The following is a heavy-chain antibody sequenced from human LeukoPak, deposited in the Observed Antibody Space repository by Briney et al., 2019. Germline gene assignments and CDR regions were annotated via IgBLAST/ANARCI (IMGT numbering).Heavy chain of an antibody. CDR2: IYPGDSDA. CDR3: ARWQKVDTAMVSWFDP. CDR1: GYSFTNYW. D-gene: IGHD5-18*01. J-gene: IGHJ5*02. V-gene: IGHV5-51*01. Sequence: GESLKISCKGSGYSFTNYWIGWVRQMPGKGLKWMGIIYPGDSDARYSPSFQGQVTISADKSISTAYLQWSSLKASDTAMYYCARWQKVDTAMVSWFDPWGQGTLVTVSS.